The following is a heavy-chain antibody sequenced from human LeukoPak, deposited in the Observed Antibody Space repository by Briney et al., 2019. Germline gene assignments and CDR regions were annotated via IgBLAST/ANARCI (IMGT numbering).Heavy chain of an antibody. V-gene: IGHV4-59*01. J-gene: IGHJ4*02. D-gene: IGHD2-15*01. CDR3: ARGPRVVVPATSFDC. Sequence: SETLSLTCTVSGGSISSNYWSWIRQPPGKGLEWIGYIYNSGTTNYNPSLKGRVTLSIDTSKNQLSLKLRSVTAADTAVYYCARGPRVVVPATSFDCWGQGTLVTVSS. CDR2: IYNSGTT. CDR1: GGSISSNY.